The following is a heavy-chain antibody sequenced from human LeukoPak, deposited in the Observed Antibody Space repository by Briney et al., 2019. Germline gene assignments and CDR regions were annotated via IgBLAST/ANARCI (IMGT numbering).Heavy chain of an antibody. V-gene: IGHV3-7*05. J-gene: IGHJ4*02. CDR2: IKPDGGEK. CDR1: GFTFSSYW. D-gene: IGHD5-18*01. CDR3: ASVPPDIDTAMVY. Sequence: GGSLRLSCAASGFTFSSYWMTWVRQAPGTGLQWVANIKPDGGEKYYVDSVKGRFTISRDNAKNSLYLEMNSLRPEDTAVYYCASVPPDIDTAMVYWGQGTLVTVSS.